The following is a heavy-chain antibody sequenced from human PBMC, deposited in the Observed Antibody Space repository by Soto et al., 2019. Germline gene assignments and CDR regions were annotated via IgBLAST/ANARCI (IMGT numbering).Heavy chain of an antibody. CDR1: GYTFTFYY. J-gene: IGHJ5*02. Sequence: ASVNGACKASGYTFTFYYVRWVRQATGQGLEWMGWINPNSGGTNYAQKFQGWVTVTRDTSISTAYMELSRLRSDDTAVYYCARAGVYDFWSGYYNWFDPWGQGTLVTVSS. CDR3: ARAGVYDFWSGYYNWFDP. CDR2: INPNSGGT. V-gene: IGHV1-2*04. D-gene: IGHD3-3*01.